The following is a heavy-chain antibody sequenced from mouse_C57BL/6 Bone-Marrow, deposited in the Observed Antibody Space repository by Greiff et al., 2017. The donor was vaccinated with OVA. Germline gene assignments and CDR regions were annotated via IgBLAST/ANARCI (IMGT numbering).Heavy chain of an antibody. CDR2: INPGSGGT. D-gene: IGHD1-1*01. V-gene: IGHV1-54*01. CDR1: GYAFTNYL. CDR3: ARLGYYYGSSPNAMDY. Sequence: QVQLKESGAELVRPGTSVKVSCKASGYAFTNYLIEWVKQRPGQGLEWIGVINPGSGGTNFNEKFKGKATLTADKSSSTAYMQLSSLTSEDSAVYFCARLGYYYGSSPNAMDYWGQGTSVTVSS. J-gene: IGHJ4*01.